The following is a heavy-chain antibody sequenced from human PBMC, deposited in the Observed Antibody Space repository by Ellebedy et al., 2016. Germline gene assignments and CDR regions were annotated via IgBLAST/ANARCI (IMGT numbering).Heavy chain of an antibody. CDR3: AKEPADCSGVSCYRIFDS. Sequence: ASVKVSCKASGGTFSSYAISWVRQAPGQGLEWMGRIIPILGIANYAQKFQGRVTITADKSTSTAYMELSSLRSEDTAVYYCAKEPADCSGVSCYRIFDSWGQGTLVTVSS. CDR2: IIPILGIA. V-gene: IGHV1-69*04. CDR1: GGTFSSYA. J-gene: IGHJ4*02. D-gene: IGHD2-15*01.